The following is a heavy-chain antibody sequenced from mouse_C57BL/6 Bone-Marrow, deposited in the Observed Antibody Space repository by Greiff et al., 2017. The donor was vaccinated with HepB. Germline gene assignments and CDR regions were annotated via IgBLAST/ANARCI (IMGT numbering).Heavy chain of an antibody. CDR3: TWGENGYDDY. V-gene: IGHV1-15*01. Sequence: QVQLQQSGAELVRPGASVTLSCKASGYTFTDYEMHWVKQTPVHGLELIGAIDTETGGTAYNQKFKGKAILTADKSSSTAYMELRSLTSEDSAVYYCTWGENGYDDYWGQGTTLTVSS. J-gene: IGHJ2*01. CDR1: GYTFTDYE. CDR2: IDTETGGT. D-gene: IGHD2-2*01.